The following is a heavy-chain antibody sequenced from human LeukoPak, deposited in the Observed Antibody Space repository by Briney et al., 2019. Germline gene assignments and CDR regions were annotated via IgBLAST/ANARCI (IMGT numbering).Heavy chain of an antibody. D-gene: IGHD3-22*01. CDR2: INHSGST. J-gene: IGHJ3*02. CDR1: GGSFSGYY. CDR3: ARRSDSSGSDAFDI. V-gene: IGHV4-34*01. Sequence: PSETLSLTCAVYGGSFSGYYWSWIRQPPGKGLEWIGEINHSGSTNYNPSLKSRVTISVDTSKNQFSLKLSSVTAADTAVYYCARRSDSSGSDAFDIWGQGTMVTVSS.